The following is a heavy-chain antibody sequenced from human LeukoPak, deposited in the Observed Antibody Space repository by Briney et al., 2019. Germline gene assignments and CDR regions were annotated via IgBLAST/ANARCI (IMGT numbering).Heavy chain of an antibody. CDR2: INTNSGNP. Sequence: ASVKVSCKSSGYTFTSYAMNWVRQAPGQGLEGMGWINTNSGNPTYAQGFTGRFVFSLDTSVSTAYLQISSLKAGDSAVYYCARGGDYFDYWGQGTVVTVSS. J-gene: IGHJ4*02. CDR1: GYTFTSYA. CDR3: ARGGDYFDY. V-gene: IGHV7-4-1*02.